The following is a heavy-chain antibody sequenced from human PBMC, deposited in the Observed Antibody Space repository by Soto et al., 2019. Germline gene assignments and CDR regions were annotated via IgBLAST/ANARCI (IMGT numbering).Heavy chain of an antibody. Sequence: PSETLSLTCAVSGGSISSGGYSWSWIRQPPGKGLEWIGYIYHSGSTYYNPSLKSRVTISVDRSKNQFSLKLSSVTAADTAVYYCARSNYYGSGSYRDPYFDYWGQGTLVTVS. V-gene: IGHV4-30-2*01. J-gene: IGHJ4*02. CDR3: ARSNYYGSGSYRDPYFDY. CDR2: IYHSGST. D-gene: IGHD3-10*01. CDR1: GGSISSGGYS.